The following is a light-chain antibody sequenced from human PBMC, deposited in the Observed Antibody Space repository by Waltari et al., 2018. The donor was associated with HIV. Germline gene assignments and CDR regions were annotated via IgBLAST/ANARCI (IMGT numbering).Light chain of an antibody. CDR2: GAS. CDR3: QQYNNWPPLT. CDR1: QSVSSN. J-gene: IGKJ4*01. V-gene: IGKV3-15*01. Sequence: EIVMTKSPATLSVSPGERATPPCRASQSVSSNLAWYQQKPGQAPRLLIYGASTRATGIPARFSGSGSGTEFTLTISSLQSEDFAVYYCQQYNNWPPLTFGGGTKVEIK.